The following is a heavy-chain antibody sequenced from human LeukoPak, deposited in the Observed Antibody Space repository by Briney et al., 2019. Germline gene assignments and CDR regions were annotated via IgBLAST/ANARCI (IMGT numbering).Heavy chain of an antibody. CDR3: ARDPERSDYYGSGRRDPYYMDV. CDR1: GYTFTGYY. J-gene: IGHJ6*03. CDR2: INPNSGGT. V-gene: IGHV1-2*02. Sequence: GASVKVSCKAPGYTFTGYYMHWVRQAPGQGLEWMGWINPNSGGTNYAQKFQGRVTMTRDTSISTAYMELSRLRSDDTAVYYCARDPERSDYYGSGRRDPYYMDVWGKGTTVTASS. D-gene: IGHD3-10*01.